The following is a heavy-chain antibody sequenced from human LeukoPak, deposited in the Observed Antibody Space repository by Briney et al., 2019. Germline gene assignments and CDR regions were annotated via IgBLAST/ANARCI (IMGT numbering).Heavy chain of an antibody. V-gene: IGHV4-34*01. CDR3: ARRGYSYGL. Sequence: PSETLSLTCAVYGGSFSGYYWSWIRQPPGKGLEWIGEINRSGSTNYNPSLKSRVTISVDTSKNQFSLKLSFVTAPDTAVYYCARRGYSYGLWGQGTLVTVSS. CDR1: GGSFSGYY. D-gene: IGHD5-18*01. J-gene: IGHJ4*02. CDR2: INRSGST.